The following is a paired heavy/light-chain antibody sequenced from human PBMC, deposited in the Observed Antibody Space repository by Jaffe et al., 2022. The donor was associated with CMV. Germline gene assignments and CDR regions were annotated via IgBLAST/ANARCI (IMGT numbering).Heavy chain of an antibody. V-gene: IGHV3-23*01. Sequence: EVQLLESGGGLVQPGGSLRLSCAASGFTFNNYAMTWVRQTPGKGLEWVSSISSSGSRIYYADSVKGRFTISRDNSKNTVYLQLNSLRAEDTTIYYCAKERLATGIDYWGQGALVTVSS. CDR3: AKERLATGIDY. J-gene: IGHJ4*02. CDR2: ISSSGSRI. D-gene: IGHD5-12*01. CDR1: GFTFNNYA.
Light chain of an antibody. V-gene: IGKV1-16*01. Sequence: DIQMTQSPSSLSASVGDRVTITCRANQDISNYLAWFQQRPGKAPKTLIYAASTLQKGAPSRFNGSGSGTDFTLTIGSLEAEDFAIYFCQQYKTYPITFGQGTRLDIK. CDR1: QDISNY. CDR3: QQYKTYPIT. J-gene: IGKJ5*01. CDR2: AAS.